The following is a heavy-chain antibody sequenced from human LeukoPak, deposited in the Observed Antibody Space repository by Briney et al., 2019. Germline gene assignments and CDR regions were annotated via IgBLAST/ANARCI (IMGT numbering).Heavy chain of an antibody. J-gene: IGHJ5*02. V-gene: IGHV1-3*01. D-gene: IGHD4-17*01. CDR1: GYTFTSYA. CDR2: INAGNGNT. CDR3: ARDSGDYGYNWFDP. Sequence: ASVKVSCKASGYTFTSYAMHWVRQAPGQRLEWMGWINAGNGNTKYSQKFQGRVTITRDTSASTAYMELSSLRSEDTAVYYCARDSGDYGYNWFDPWGQGTLVTVSS.